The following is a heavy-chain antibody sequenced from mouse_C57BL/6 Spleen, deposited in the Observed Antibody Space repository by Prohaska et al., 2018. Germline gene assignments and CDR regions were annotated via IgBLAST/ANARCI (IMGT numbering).Heavy chain of an antibody. J-gene: IGHJ2*01. CDR2: IRLKSDNYAT. Sequence: EVKLEESGGGLVQPGGSMKLSCVASGFTFSNYWMNWVLQSPEKGLEWVAQIRLKSDNYATHYAESVKGRFTISRDDSKSSVYLQMNNLRAEDTGIYYCTSMTTVYYFDYWGQGTTLTVSS. CDR1: GFTFSNYW. V-gene: IGHV6-3*01. CDR3: TSMTTVYYFDY. D-gene: IGHD1-2*01.